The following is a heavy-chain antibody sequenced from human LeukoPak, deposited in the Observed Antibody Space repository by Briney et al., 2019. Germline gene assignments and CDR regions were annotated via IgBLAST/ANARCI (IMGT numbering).Heavy chain of an antibody. Sequence: GGSLRLSCAASGFTFSSYAMHWVRQAPGKGLEWVAVISYDGSNKYYADSVKGRFTISRDNSKNTLYPQMNSLRAEDTAVYYCARDFYYYDSSGYRPAYWGQGTLVTVSS. CDR2: ISYDGSNK. V-gene: IGHV3-30*01. J-gene: IGHJ4*02. CDR3: ARDFYYYDSSGYRPAY. CDR1: GFTFSSYA. D-gene: IGHD3-22*01.